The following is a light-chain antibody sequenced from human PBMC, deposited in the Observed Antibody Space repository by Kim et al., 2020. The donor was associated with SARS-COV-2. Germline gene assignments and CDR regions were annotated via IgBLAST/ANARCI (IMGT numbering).Light chain of an antibody. V-gene: IGKV1-5*03. CDR3: QQYNSYSWT. CDR1: QSISSG. CDR2: KAS. J-gene: IGKJ1*01. Sequence: ASVGDRVTITCRASQSISSGLAWYQQKPGKAPKLLIYKASSLESGVPSRFSGSGSGTEFTLTISSLQPDDFATYYCQQYNSYSWTFGQGTKVDIK.